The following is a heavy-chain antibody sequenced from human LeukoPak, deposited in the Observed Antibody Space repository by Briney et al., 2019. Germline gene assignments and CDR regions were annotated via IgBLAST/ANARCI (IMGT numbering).Heavy chain of an antibody. CDR1: GFTFDDSA. CDR3: AKEGIYYYGMDV. CDR2: ISGDGGST. D-gene: IGHD6-13*01. Sequence: GGSLRLSCAASGFTFDDSAMHWVRQAPGKGLEWVSLISGDGGSTYYADSVKGRFTISRDNSKNSLYLQMNSLTTEDTALYYCAKEGIYYYGMDVWGQGTTVTVSS. V-gene: IGHV3-43*02. J-gene: IGHJ6*02.